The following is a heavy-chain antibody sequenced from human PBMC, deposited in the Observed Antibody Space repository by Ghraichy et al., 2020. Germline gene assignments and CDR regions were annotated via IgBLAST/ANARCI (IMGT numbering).Heavy chain of an antibody. D-gene: IGHD3-9*01. CDR3: ARDKPYYDILTGVTRHYYGMDV. CDR1: GFTFSSYS. J-gene: IGHJ6*02. CDR2: ISSSSSYI. V-gene: IGHV3-21*01. Sequence: GGSLRLSCAASGFTFSSYSMNWVRQAPGKGLEWVSSISSSSSYIYYADSVKGRFTISRDNAKNSLYLQMNSLRAEDTAVYYCARDKPYYDILTGVTRHYYGMDVWGQGTTVTVSS.